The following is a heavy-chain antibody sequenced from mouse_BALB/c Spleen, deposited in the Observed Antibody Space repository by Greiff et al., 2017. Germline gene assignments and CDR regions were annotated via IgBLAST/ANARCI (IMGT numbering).Heavy chain of an antibody. Sequence: EVKLVESGGGLVKPGGSLKLSCAASGFTFSDYYMYWVRQTPEKRLEWVATISDGGSYTYYPDSVKGRFTISRDNAKNNLYLQMSSLKSEDTAMYSCAKETTLVDWFAYWGQGTLVTVSA. CDR3: AKETTLVDWFAY. CDR2: ISDGGSYT. CDR1: GFTFSDYY. V-gene: IGHV5-4*02. J-gene: IGHJ3*01. D-gene: IGHD1-1*01.